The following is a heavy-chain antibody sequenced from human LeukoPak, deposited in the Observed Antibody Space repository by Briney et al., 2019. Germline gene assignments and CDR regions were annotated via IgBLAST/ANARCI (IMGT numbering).Heavy chain of an antibody. Sequence: PGGSLRLSCAASGFTFSSYSMNWVRQAPGKGLEWVAAISTTSGNIYYADSVKGRFTISRDNAKNSLYLQMNSLRAEDTAVYYCAKEVITMIVDWGQGTLVTVSS. J-gene: IGHJ4*02. D-gene: IGHD3-22*01. V-gene: IGHV3-21*01. CDR2: ISTTSGNI. CDR1: GFTFSSYS. CDR3: AKEVITMIVD.